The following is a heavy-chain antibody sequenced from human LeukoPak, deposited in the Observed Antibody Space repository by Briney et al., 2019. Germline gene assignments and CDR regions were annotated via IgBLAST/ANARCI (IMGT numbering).Heavy chain of an antibody. D-gene: IGHD6-13*01. CDR2: ISYDGSNK. CDR1: GFTFSSYA. Sequence: GGSLRLSCAASGFTFSSYAMHWVRQAPGKGLEWVAVISYDGSNKYYADSVKGRFTISRDNSKNTLYLQMNSLRAEDTAVYYCARDQLSSRLDYWGQGTLVTVSS. V-gene: IGHV3-30-3*01. CDR3: ARDQLSSRLDY. J-gene: IGHJ4*02.